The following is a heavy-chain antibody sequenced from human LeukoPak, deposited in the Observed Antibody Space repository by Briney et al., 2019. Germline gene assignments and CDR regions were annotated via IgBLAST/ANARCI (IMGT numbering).Heavy chain of an antibody. V-gene: IGHV4-34*01. CDR1: GGSFSGYY. J-gene: IGHJ4*02. CDR3: ARGHPFALVN. Sequence: SETLSLTCAVYGGSFSGYYWSWIRQPPGKGLEWIGEINHSGSTNYNPSLKSRVTISVDTSKNQFSLKLSSVTAADTAVYYCARGHPFALVNWGQGTLVTVSS. D-gene: IGHD6-13*01. CDR2: INHSGST.